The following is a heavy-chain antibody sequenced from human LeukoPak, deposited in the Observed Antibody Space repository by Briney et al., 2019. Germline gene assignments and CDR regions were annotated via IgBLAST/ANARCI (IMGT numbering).Heavy chain of an antibody. CDR3: GASTVTVTYYYMAV. V-gene: IGHV1-69*13. D-gene: IGHD2-21*02. CDR2: IIPVLGTT. Sequence: SVKVSCKAAGGSFSTHAIIWVRQAPGQGLEWMGGIIPVLGTTNSAQRFQDRLSLTADESMGTASMELTSLRPEDSAVYYCGASTVTVTYYYMAVWGKGTTITVSS. CDR1: GGSFSTHA. J-gene: IGHJ6*03.